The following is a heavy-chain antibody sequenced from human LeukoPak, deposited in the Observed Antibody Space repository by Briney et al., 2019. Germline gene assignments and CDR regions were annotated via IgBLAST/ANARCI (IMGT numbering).Heavy chain of an antibody. Sequence: ASVKVSCKASGYTFTNYGISWVRQVPGQGLEWMGWISAYNGNTNYVQKLQGRVTMTTDTSTSTAYMELRSLRSDDTAVYYCARETGNPYYFDYWGQGTLVTVSS. D-gene: IGHD1-1*01. J-gene: IGHJ4*02. CDR2: ISAYNGNT. CDR3: ARETGNPYYFDY. V-gene: IGHV1-18*01. CDR1: GYTFTNYG.